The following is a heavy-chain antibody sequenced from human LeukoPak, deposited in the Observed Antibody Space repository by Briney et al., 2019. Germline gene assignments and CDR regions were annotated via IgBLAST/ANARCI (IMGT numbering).Heavy chain of an antibody. V-gene: IGHV1-18*01. Sequence: ASVKVSCRASGCTFTSYGISWVRQAPGQGLEWMGWISAYNGNTNYAQKFQGRVTMTTDTSTSTAYMELRSLGSDDTAVYYCARDRSSGWTGVFDYWGQGTLVTVSS. J-gene: IGHJ4*02. CDR1: GCTFTSYG. D-gene: IGHD6-19*01. CDR2: ISAYNGNT. CDR3: ARDRSSGWTGVFDY.